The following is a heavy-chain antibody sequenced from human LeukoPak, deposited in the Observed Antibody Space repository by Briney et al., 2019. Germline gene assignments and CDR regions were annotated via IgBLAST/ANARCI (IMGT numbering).Heavy chain of an antibody. CDR3: ARGNWNDDERLAY. J-gene: IGHJ4*02. CDR2: SRNKASSYTT. V-gene: IGHV3-72*01. D-gene: IGHD1-1*01. Sequence: PGGSLRLSCAASGFKFSDHYIDWVRQAPGKGLEWVGRSRNKASSYTTEYAASVEGRFTISRDVSESSLYLQMNSLRTEDTAVYYCARGNWNDDERLAYWGQGTLVTVSS. CDR1: GFKFSDHY.